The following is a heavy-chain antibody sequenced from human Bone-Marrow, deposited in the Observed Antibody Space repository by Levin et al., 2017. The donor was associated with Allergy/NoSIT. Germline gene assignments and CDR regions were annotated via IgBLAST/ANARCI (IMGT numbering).Heavy chain of an antibody. J-gene: IGHJ5*02. CDR1: GGTFSSYA. CDR2: IIPIFGTA. V-gene: IGHV1-69*13. CDR3: ARSRELSLYLANWFDP. Sequence: ASVKVSCKASGGTFSSYAISWVRQAPGQGLEWMGGIIPIFGTANYAQKFQGRVTITADESTSTAYMELSSLRSEDTAVYYCARSRELSLYLANWFDPWGQGTLVTVSS. D-gene: IGHD3-16*02.